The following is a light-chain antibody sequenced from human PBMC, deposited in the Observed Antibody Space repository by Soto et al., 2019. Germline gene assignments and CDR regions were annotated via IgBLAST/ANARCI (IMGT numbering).Light chain of an antibody. CDR2: EVS. CDR3: SSYTGSNNLRYV. CDR1: SSDVGNYNY. Sequence: QSALTQPPSASGSPGQSVTISCTGTSSDVGNYNYVSWYQQHPGKAPKLMIYEVSNRPSGVPDRFSGSKSGNTASLTVSGLQAEDEADYYCSSYTGSNNLRYVFGAGTKVTVL. V-gene: IGLV2-8*01. J-gene: IGLJ1*01.